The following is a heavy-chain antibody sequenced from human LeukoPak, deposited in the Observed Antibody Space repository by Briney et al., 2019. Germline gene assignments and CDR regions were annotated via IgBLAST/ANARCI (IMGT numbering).Heavy chain of an antibody. J-gene: IGHJ3*02. D-gene: IGHD1-1*01. CDR1: GFAFRNYG. CDR3: AKDLGTRSVHDALDI. V-gene: IGHV3-30*02. CDR2: IRDDGSIK. Sequence: GGSLRLSCAASGFAFRNYGVHWVRQAPGKGLERVTFIRDDGSIKNYADSVKGRFTISRDNSKNTMYLQMNSLRAEDTAIYYCAKDLGTRSVHDALDIWGQGTMVTVSS.